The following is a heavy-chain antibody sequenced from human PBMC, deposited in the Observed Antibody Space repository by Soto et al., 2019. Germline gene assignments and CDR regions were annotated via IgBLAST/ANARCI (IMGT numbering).Heavy chain of an antibody. CDR2: IYSSGNT. CDR1: GGSISRSY. CDR3: ARADSSGWFYFDY. J-gene: IGHJ4*02. V-gene: IGHV4-59*01. D-gene: IGHD6-19*01. Sequence: QVQLQESGPGLVRPSETLSLTCTGSGGSISRSYWSWIRQPPGKGLQWIGHIYSSGNTDYNPSLKSRLIISVDTSKNQFSLNLSSVTAVDAAVYYCARADSSGWFYFDYWGQGTLVGVSS.